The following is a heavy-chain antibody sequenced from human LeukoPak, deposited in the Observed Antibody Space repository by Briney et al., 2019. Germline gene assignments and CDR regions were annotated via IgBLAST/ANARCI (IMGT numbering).Heavy chain of an antibody. CDR3: ARKSASGSYPLDY. D-gene: IGHD3-10*01. Sequence: PGGSLRLSCAASGFNFGSYSMTWVRQAPGKGLEWVSVISADSATTFYADSVKGRFTISRDSAKNTVFLQMSSLRAEDTALYYRARKSASGSYPLDYWGQGTLVTVSS. V-gene: IGHV3-23*01. CDR1: GFNFGSYS. CDR2: ISADSATT. J-gene: IGHJ4*02.